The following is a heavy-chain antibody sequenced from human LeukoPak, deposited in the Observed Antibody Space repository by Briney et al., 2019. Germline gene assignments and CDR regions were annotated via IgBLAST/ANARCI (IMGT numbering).Heavy chain of an antibody. CDR2: FDPEDGET. CDR1: GYTLTELS. V-gene: IGHV1-24*01. CDR3: AICYYGSGSYYKRYYGMDV. D-gene: IGHD3-10*01. Sequence: GASVKVSCKVSGYTLTELSMHWVRQAPGKGLEWMGGFDPEDGETIYAQKFQGRVTMTEDTSTDTAYMELSSLRSEDTAVYYCAICYYGSGSYYKRYYGMDVWGQGTTVTVSS. J-gene: IGHJ6*02.